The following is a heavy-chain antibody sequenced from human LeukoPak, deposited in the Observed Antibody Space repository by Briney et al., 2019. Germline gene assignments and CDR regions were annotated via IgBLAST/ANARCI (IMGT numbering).Heavy chain of an antibody. D-gene: IGHD2-21*02. V-gene: IGHV4-4*02. J-gene: IGHJ3*02. CDR1: GGSISSSNW. CDR3: ARQKAYCGGDCYFDAFDI. CDR2: IHHSGTT. Sequence: LETLSLTCTVSGGSISSSNWWGWVRQPPGKGLECIGEIHHSGTTNYNPSLKSRVTISVDKSKNEFSLKLNSVTAADTAVYYCARQKAYCGGDCYFDAFDIWGQGTMVSVSS.